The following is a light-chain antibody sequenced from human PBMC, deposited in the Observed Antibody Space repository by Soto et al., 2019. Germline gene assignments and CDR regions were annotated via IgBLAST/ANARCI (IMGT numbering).Light chain of an antibody. CDR2: DTS. CDR3: QHYNSDPWT. Sequence: DIEMTQSPSTLSASVGDRLTITCRASQTIRRWLAWYQQRPGKAPKVLIYDTSTLESGVPARFSGSGSETEFTLTISSLQPEDSATYYCQHYNSDPWTFGHGTKV. V-gene: IGKV1-5*01. CDR1: QTIRRW. J-gene: IGKJ1*01.